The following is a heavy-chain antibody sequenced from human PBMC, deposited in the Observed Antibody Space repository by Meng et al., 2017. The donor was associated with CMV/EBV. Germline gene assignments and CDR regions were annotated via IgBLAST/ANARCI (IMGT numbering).Heavy chain of an antibody. V-gene: IGHV3-21*01. Sequence: GGSLRLSCAASGFTFSSYSMNWVRQAPGKGLEWVSSISSSSSYIYYADSVKGRFTISRDNAKNSLYLQMNSLRAEDTAVYYCASISGFLEWLNFDYWGQGTLVTVSS. CDR1: GFTFSSYS. CDR2: ISSSSSYI. D-gene: IGHD3-3*01. J-gene: IGHJ4*02. CDR3: ASISGFLEWLNFDY.